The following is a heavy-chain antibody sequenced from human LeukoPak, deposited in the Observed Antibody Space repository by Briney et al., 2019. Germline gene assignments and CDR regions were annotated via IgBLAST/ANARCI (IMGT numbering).Heavy chain of an antibody. CDR1: GFIFSSYT. V-gene: IGHV3-64*02. J-gene: IGHJ4*02. CDR3: ARGSD. CDR2: ISSNGGGT. Sequence: GGSLRLSCAASGFIFSSYTLPWVRQAPGKGLEYVSAISSNGGGTFYADSVKDRFTISRDNSKNTLYLQMGSLRAEDMAVYYCARGSDWGQGTLVTVSS.